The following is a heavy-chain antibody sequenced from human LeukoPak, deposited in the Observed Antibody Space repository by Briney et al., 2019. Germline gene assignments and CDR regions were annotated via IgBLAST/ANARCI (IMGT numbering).Heavy chain of an antibody. CDR1: GFTFSTFA. D-gene: IGHD5-24*01. J-gene: IGHJ6*02. V-gene: IGHV3-23*01. CDR3: ARGPRGDGYNGYYYYGMDV. CDR2: ISGGGDSS. Sequence: GGSLRLSCAASGFTFSTFAMTWVRQAPGKGLEWVSSISGGGDSSYYADSVKGRFTISRDNSKNTLSLQMNSLRAEDTAVYYCARGPRGDGYNGYYYYGMDVWGQGTTVTVSS.